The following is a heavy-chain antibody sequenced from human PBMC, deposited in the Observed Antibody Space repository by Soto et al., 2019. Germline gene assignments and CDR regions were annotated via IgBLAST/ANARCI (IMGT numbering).Heavy chain of an antibody. J-gene: IGHJ4*02. CDR2: IDLDIGDT. D-gene: IGHD4-17*01. Sequence: QVQMVQSGAEVKKPGASVKVSCKASGHTFTGHHMHWVRQAPGQGLEWMGLIDLDIGDTNYAQKLQGRITSPSDTYITTAYMELRGLRADDTAVYYCGLEPPVTWCFDYWGQGTLVTVS. V-gene: IGHV1-2*02. CDR3: GLEPPVTWCFDY. CDR1: GHTFTGHH.